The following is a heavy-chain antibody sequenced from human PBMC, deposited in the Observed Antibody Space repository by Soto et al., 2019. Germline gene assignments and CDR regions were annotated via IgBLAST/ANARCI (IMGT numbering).Heavy chain of an antibody. Sequence: QVQLQESGPGLVKSSQTLSLTCTFSGGYINSGGYCWCWIRQHPGKSLDWIGCISYGGSTSYNPSLNSRVIISVDTSKNQSSLKLTSVPAAATAVYYCARGILVWGQGALITVSS. J-gene: IGHJ4*02. D-gene: IGHD5-18*01. CDR1: GGYINSGGYC. CDR3: ARGILV. CDR2: ISYGGST. V-gene: IGHV4-31*03.